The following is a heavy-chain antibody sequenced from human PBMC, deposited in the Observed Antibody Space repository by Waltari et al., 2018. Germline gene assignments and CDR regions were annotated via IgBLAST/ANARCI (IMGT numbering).Heavy chain of an antibody. CDR3: ARNDYDGAGIYDN. J-gene: IGHJ4*02. CDR2: ISRGSRTI. Sequence: EVQLVESGGNVVQPGGSLRLSCTASGFTFKTYAMNWVRQAPGEGLEWVSYISRGSRTIYYADAVEGRFAISRDNAKNSLYLQMSSLRDDDTAVYYCARNDYDGAGIYDNWGQGTLVTVSS. D-gene: IGHD3-22*01. V-gene: IGHV3-48*02. CDR1: GFTFKTYA.